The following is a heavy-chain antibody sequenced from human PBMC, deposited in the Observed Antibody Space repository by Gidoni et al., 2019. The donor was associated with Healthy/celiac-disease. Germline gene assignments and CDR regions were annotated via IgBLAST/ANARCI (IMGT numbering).Heavy chain of an antibody. D-gene: IGHD3-22*01. CDR3: AKGVRGVYYDSRTVDY. CDR2: ISGSGGST. CDR1: GFTFSSYA. V-gene: IGHV3-23*01. J-gene: IGHJ4*02. Sequence: EVQLLESGGGLVQQGGSLRLSCEASGFTFSSYAMSWVRQAPGKGLEWVSAISGSGGSTYYADSVKGRFTISRDNSKNTLYLQMNSLRAEDTAVYYCAKGVRGVYYDSRTVDYWGQGTLVTVSS.